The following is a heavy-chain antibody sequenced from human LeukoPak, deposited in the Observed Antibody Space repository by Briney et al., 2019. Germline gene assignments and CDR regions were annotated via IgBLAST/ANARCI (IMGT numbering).Heavy chain of an antibody. V-gene: IGHV3-21*01. J-gene: IGHJ5*02. CDR1: GFTFSSYS. CDR3: GKEQSGSYVHAFDP. D-gene: IGHD3-3*01. Sequence: PGGSLRLSCAASGFTFSSYSMNWVSHAPGKGLEWVSSISSSSSYIYYADSVKGRFTISRDNAKNSLYLQMSSLRAEDTAVYYCGKEQSGSYVHAFDPWGQGTVVTVSS. CDR2: ISSSSSYI.